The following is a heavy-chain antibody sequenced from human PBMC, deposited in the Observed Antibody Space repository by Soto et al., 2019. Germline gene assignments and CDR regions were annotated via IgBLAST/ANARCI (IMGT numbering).Heavy chain of an antibody. V-gene: IGHV6-1*01. Sequence: SQTLSLTCAITGDSVSSNSAGWSWVRQSPSRGLEWLGRTYYRSKWYYEYAVSVRGRITINPDTSKNQYSLQLNSVTPEDTAVYFCARGEQYSGRIYDYWGQGTLVTVSS. J-gene: IGHJ4*01. CDR3: ARGEQYSGRIYDY. D-gene: IGHD1-26*01. CDR2: TYYRSKWYY. CDR1: GDSVSSNSAG.